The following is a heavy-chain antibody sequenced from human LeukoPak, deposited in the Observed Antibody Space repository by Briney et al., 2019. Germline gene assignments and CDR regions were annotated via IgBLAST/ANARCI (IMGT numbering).Heavy chain of an antibody. CDR1: GGSISSYD. D-gene: IGHD3-9*01. CDR2: IYYSGST. CDR3: ARTTYDILTGLDY. V-gene: IGHV4-59*01. Sequence: SETLSLTCTVSGGSISSYDWSWVRQPPGKGREWSGYIYYSGSTNYNPSLKSRVTISVDTSKNQFSLKLSSVTAADTAVYYCARTTYDILTGLDYWGQGTLVTVSS. J-gene: IGHJ4*02.